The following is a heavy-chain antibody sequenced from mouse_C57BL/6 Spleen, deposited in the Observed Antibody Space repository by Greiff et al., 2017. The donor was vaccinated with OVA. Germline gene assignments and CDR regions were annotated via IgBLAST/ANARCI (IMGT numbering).Heavy chain of an antibody. CDR2: ISYDGSN. CDR1: GYSITSDYY. V-gene: IGHV3-6*01. Sequence: EVQRVESGPGLVKPSQSLSLTCSVTGYSITSDYYWNWIRQFPGNKLEWMGYISYDGSNNYNPSLKNRISITRDTSKNQFFLKLNSVTTEDTATYYCARDYSNYDYAMDYWGQGTSVTVSS. J-gene: IGHJ4*01. CDR3: ARDYSNYDYAMDY. D-gene: IGHD2-5*01.